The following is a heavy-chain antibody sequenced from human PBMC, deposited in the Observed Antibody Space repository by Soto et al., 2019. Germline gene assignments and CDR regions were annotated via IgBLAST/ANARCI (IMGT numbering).Heavy chain of an antibody. Sequence: SETLSLTCAVYGGSFSGYYWGWIRQPPGKGLEWIGEIYHSGSTNYNPSLKSRVTISVDKSKNQFSLKLSSVTAADTAVYYCARRRGYSYGFRGYYFDYWGQGTLVTVSS. CDR3: ARRRGYSYGFRGYYFDY. J-gene: IGHJ4*02. CDR1: GGSFSGYY. CDR2: IYHSGST. D-gene: IGHD5-18*01. V-gene: IGHV4-34*01.